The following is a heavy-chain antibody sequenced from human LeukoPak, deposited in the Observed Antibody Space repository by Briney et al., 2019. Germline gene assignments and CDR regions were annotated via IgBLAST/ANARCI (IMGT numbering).Heavy chain of an antibody. CDR2: VYFGGTT. CDR3: AKYRFGTMLDY. Sequence: SETLSLTCSVSGGSISSTSDYWGWVRQPPGKGLEWIGSVYFGGTTSYNPSLMGRVTISADTSKDQFSLDLSSVTAADTAIYYCAKYRFGTMLDYWGQGTLVTVSS. CDR1: GGSISSTSDY. D-gene: IGHD3-10*01. V-gene: IGHV4-39*01. J-gene: IGHJ4*02.